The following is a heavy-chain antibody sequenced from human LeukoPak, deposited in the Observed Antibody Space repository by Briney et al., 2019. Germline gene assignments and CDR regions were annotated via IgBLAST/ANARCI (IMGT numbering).Heavy chain of an antibody. CDR3: ARDIGSGWYSTFDY. Sequence: PSETLSLTCTVSGGSIRSYYWSWIRQHPGKGLEWIGYIYYSGSTYYNPSLKSRVTISVDTSKNQFSLKLSSVTAADTAVYYCARDIGSGWYSTFDYWGQGTLVTVSS. CDR1: GGSIRSYY. CDR2: IYYSGST. D-gene: IGHD6-19*01. V-gene: IGHV4-31*03. J-gene: IGHJ4*02.